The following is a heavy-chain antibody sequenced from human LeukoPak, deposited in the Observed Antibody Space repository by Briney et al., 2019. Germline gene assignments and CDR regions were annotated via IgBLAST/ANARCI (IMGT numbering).Heavy chain of an antibody. J-gene: IGHJ4*02. Sequence: ASVKVSCKVSGYTLTELSMHWVRQAPGKGLEWMGGFDPEDGETIYAQKFQGRVTMTEDTSTDTAYMELSSLRSEDTAVYYCASGSWYVDTPPYWGQGTLVTVSS. CDR3: ASGSWYVDTPPY. V-gene: IGHV1-24*01. CDR1: GYTLTELS. D-gene: IGHD6-13*01. CDR2: FDPEDGET.